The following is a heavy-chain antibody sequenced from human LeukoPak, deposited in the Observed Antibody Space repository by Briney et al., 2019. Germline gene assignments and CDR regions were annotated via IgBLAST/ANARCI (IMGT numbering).Heavy chain of an antibody. D-gene: IGHD6-13*01. CDR2: INSDGSST. V-gene: IGHV3-74*01. J-gene: IGHJ3*02. Sequence: GGSLRLSCAASGFTFSSYWMHWVRQAPGKGLVWASRINSDGSSTSYADSVKGRFTISRDNAKNTLYLQMNSLRAEDTAVYYCGRSYQYSSSWYRGGRGYDAFDIWGQGTMVTVSS. CDR1: GFTFSSYW. CDR3: GRSYQYSSSWYRGGRGYDAFDI.